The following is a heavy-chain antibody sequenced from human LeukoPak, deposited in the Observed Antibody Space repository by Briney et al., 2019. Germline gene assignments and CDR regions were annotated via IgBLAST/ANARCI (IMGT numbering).Heavy chain of an antibody. Sequence: SETLSLTCTVSGGSISSYYWSWIRQPPGKGLEWIGYIYYSGSTNYNPSLKSRVTISVDTSKNQFSPKLSSVTAADTAVYYCARHVREFSSLGYWGQGTQVTVSS. V-gene: IGHV4-59*08. CDR2: IYYSGST. J-gene: IGHJ4*02. CDR1: GGSISSYY. D-gene: IGHD6-6*01. CDR3: ARHVREFSSLGY.